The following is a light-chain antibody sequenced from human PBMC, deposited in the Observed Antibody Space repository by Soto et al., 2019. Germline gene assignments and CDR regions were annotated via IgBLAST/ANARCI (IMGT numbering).Light chain of an antibody. V-gene: IGKV3-15*01. Sequence: EIVMTQSPATLSVSPGERATLSCRASQSVSSNLAWYQQKPGQAPRLLIYGASTRATGIPARFSVSGSGTESTLTNSSLLSEDFAVYYCQHYNNWLYTFGQGNKLEIK. J-gene: IGKJ2*01. CDR1: QSVSSN. CDR2: GAS. CDR3: QHYNNWLYT.